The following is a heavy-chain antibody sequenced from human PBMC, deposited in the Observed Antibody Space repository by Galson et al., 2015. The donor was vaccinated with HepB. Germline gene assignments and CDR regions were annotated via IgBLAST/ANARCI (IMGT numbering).Heavy chain of an antibody. CDR2: ISYDGSNK. Sequence: SLRLSCAASGFIFSSYGMHWVRQAPGKGLEWVAVISYDGSNKYYADSVKGRFTISRDNSKNTLYLQMNSLRAEDTAVYYCAKIELLGGASRWGQGTLVTVSS. D-gene: IGHD3-16*01. V-gene: IGHV3-30*18. CDR3: AKIELLGGASR. CDR1: GFIFSSYG. J-gene: IGHJ4*02.